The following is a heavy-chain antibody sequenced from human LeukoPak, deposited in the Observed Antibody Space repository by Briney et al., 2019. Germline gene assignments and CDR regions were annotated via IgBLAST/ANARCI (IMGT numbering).Heavy chain of an antibody. CDR1: GGSISSGGYY. CDR3: AREISRWFDP. Sequence: SETLSLTCTVSGGSISSGGYYWSWIRQPPGKGLEWIGYIYHSGSTYYNPSLKSRVTISVDRSKNQFSLKLSSVTAADTAVYYCAREISRWFDPWGQGTLVTVSS. CDR2: IYHSGST. J-gene: IGHJ5*02. V-gene: IGHV4-30-2*01.